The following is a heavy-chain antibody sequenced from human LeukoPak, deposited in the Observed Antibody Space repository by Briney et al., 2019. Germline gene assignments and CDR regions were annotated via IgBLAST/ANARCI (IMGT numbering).Heavy chain of an antibody. CDR2: ISAYNGNT. V-gene: IGHV1-18*01. D-gene: IGHD4-17*01. CDR3: ARDPGGDYGDY. Sequence: ASVKVSCKASGYNFTSYGITWVRQAPGQGLERMGWISAYNGNTNYAQNLQGRITMTTDTSTSTAYMEVRSLRSDDTAIYYCARDPGGDYGDYWGQGTLVTVSS. J-gene: IGHJ4*02. CDR1: GYNFTSYG.